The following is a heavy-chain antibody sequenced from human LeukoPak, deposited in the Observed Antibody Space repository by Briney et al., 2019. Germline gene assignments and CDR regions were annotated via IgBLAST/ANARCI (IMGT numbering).Heavy chain of an antibody. D-gene: IGHD2-2*01. CDR2: ISYDGSNK. V-gene: IGHV3-30-3*01. Sequence: GGSLRLSCAASGFTFSSHAMHWVRQAPGKGLEWVAVISYDGSNKYYADSVKGRFTISRDNSKNTLYLQMNSLRAEDTAVYYCARAGCSSTSCCELCYWGQGTLVTVSS. CDR3: ARAGCSSTSCCELCY. J-gene: IGHJ4*02. CDR1: GFTFSSHA.